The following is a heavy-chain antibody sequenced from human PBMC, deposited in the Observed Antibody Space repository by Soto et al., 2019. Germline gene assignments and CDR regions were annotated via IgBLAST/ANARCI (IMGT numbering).Heavy chain of an antibody. CDR1: GYSFTSYW. V-gene: IGHV5-10-1*01. CDR3: ASGSVTTVTTLAFDI. J-gene: IGHJ3*02. CDR2: IDPSDSYT. D-gene: IGHD4-17*01. Sequence: EVQLVQSGAEVKKPGESLRISCKGSGYSFTSYWISWVRQMPGKGLEWMGRIDPSDSYTNYSPSSQGHVTISADKSISTAYLQWSSLKASDTAMYYCASGSVTTVTTLAFDIWGQGTMVTVSS.